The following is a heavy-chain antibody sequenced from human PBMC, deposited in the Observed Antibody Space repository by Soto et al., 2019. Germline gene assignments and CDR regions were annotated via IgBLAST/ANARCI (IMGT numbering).Heavy chain of an antibody. CDR2: MNPNSGNT. CDR1: GYTFTSYD. CDR3: ATEVTPIPTDAFDI. J-gene: IGHJ3*02. V-gene: IGHV1-8*01. Sequence: ASVKVSCKASGYTFTSYDINWVRQATGQGLEWMGWMNPNSGNTGYAQKFQGRVTMTRNTSISTAYMELSSLRSEDTAVYYCATEVTPIPTDAFDIWGQGTMVTVS. D-gene: IGHD2-21*02.